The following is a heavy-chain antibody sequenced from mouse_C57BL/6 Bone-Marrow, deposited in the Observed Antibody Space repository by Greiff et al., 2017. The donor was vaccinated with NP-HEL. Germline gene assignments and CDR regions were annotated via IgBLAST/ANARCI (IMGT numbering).Heavy chain of an antibody. CDR3: ARNWDDY. D-gene: IGHD4-1*01. V-gene: IGHV5-6*01. J-gene: IGHJ2*01. CDR1: GFTFSSYG. Sequence: EVHLVESGGDLVKPGGSLKLSCAASGFTFSSYGMSWVRQTPDKRLEWVATISSGGSYTYYPDSVKGRFTISRDNAENTLYLQMSSLKSEDTAMYYCARNWDDYWGQGTTLTVSS. CDR2: ISSGGSYT.